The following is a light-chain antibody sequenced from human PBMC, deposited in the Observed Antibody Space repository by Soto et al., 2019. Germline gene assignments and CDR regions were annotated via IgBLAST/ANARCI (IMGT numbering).Light chain of an antibody. CDR1: QSVRSW. CDR2: DAS. Sequence: DIQMTQSPSTPSASVGDRVTMTCRASQSVRSWLAWYQQKPGRAPKCLIYDASSLESGVPSRFSGSGSGTEFTLTISNLQPDDFATYYCQQYDNYPLTFGGGTKVDSK. CDR3: QQYDNYPLT. J-gene: IGKJ4*01. V-gene: IGKV1-5*01.